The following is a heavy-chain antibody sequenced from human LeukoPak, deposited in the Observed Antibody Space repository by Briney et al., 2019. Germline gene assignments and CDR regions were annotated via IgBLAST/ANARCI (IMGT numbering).Heavy chain of an antibody. V-gene: IGHV3-49*01. CDR1: GFTFGDYA. D-gene: IGHD5-24*01. CDR2: IRSKAYGGKT. Sequence: GGSLRLSCTASGFTFGDYAMSWVRQAPWKVLEWVGFIRSKAYGGKTEYTASVKGRFTISRDGSKSIAYLQMNSLKTEDTAVYYCTRVGEMATIPYFDYWGQGTLVTVSS. CDR3: TRVGEMATIPYFDY. J-gene: IGHJ4*02.